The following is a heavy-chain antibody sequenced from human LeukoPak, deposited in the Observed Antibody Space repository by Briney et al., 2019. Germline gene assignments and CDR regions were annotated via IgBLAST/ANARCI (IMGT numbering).Heavy chain of an antibody. CDR1: GFMFDDYG. CDR3: VRESERSGWFDH. J-gene: IGHJ5*02. CDR2: INWNGGRT. D-gene: IGHD1-26*01. V-gene: IGHV3-20*04. Sequence: GGSLRLSCAASGFMFDDYGMSWVRQAPGKGLEWVSGINWNGGRTGYADSVKGRFTISRDNSKNSLSLQMSSLRSEDTALYFCVRESERSGWFDHWGQGTLVTVSS.